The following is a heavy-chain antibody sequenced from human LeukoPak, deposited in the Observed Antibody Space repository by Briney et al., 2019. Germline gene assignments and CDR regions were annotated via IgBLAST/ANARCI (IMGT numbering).Heavy chain of an antibody. J-gene: IGHJ5*02. CDR1: GFTFSSYS. Sequence: PGRSLRLSCAASGFTFSSYSMNWVRQAPGKGLGWVSSISSSSYIYYSDSVKGRFTISRDNAKNSLYLQMNSLRAEDTAVYYCAREDYYDFWSGANWFDPWGQGTLVTVSS. D-gene: IGHD3-3*01. V-gene: IGHV3-21*01. CDR2: ISSSSYI. CDR3: AREDYYDFWSGANWFDP.